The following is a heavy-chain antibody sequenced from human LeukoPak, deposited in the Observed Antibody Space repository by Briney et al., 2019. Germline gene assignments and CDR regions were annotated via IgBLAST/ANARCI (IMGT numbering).Heavy chain of an antibody. V-gene: IGHV4-39*07. D-gene: IGHD1-26*01. CDR3: ARDQGGSYESWFDP. CDR2: IYYSGST. Sequence: SETLSLTCTVSGGSISSSSYYWGWIRQPPGKGLEWIGSIYYSGSTYYNPSLKSRVTISVDTSKNQFSLKLSSVTAADTAVYYCARDQGGSYESWFDPWGQGTLVTVSS. J-gene: IGHJ5*02. CDR1: GGSISSSSYY.